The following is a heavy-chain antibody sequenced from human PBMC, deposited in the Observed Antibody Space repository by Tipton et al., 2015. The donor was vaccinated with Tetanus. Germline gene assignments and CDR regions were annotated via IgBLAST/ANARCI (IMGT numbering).Heavy chain of an antibody. D-gene: IGHD1-26*01. Sequence: TLSLTCTVSGGPISSGDYYWSWIRQPPGKGLEWIGYIYYSGSTYYNPSLKSRVTISVDTSKNQFSLKLSSVTAADTAVYYCARRRGVYSGSYFDYWGQGTLVTVSS. CDR1: GGPISSGDYY. CDR2: IYYSGST. CDR3: ARRRGVYSGSYFDY. J-gene: IGHJ4*02. V-gene: IGHV4-30-4*01.